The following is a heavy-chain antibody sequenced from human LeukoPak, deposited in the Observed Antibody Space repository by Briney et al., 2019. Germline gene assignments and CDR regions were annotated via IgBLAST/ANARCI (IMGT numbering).Heavy chain of an antibody. CDR1: GFTFSSYS. V-gene: IGHV3-21*01. D-gene: IGHD6-19*01. J-gene: IGHJ4*02. CDR2: IISSSSYI. CDR3: ARARSSGWFLDY. Sequence: AGGSLRLSCAASGFTFSSYSMNWVRQAPGKGLEWVSSIISSSSYIYYADSVKGRFTISRDNAKNSLYLQMNSLRAEDTAVYYCARARSSGWFLDYWGQGTLVTVSS.